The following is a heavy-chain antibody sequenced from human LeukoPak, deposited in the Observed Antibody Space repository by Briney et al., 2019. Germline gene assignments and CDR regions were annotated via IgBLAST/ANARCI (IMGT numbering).Heavy chain of an antibody. CDR2: IVVGSGNT. J-gene: IGHJ6*02. CDR1: GFTFTSSA. CDR3: AATTGTYYDFWSGRDYYGMDV. D-gene: IGHD3-3*01. V-gene: IGHV1-58*02. Sequence: SVKVSCKASGFTFTSSAMQWVRQARGQRLEWIGWIVVGSGNTNYAQKFQERVTITRDMSTSTAYMELSSLRSGDTAVYYCAATTGTYYDFWSGRDYYGMDVWGQGTTVTVSS.